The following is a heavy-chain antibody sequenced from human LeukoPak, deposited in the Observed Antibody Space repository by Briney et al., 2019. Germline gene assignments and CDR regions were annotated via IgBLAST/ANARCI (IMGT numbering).Heavy chain of an antibody. CDR2: INTNTGNP. J-gene: IGHJ4*02. D-gene: IGHD5-18*01. Sequence: GASVKVSCKASGYTFTSYAMNWVRQAPGQGLEWMGWINTNTGNPTYAQGFTGRVVFSLDTSVSTAYLQISSLKAEDTAVYYCARDYTAMGRSSFDYWGQGTLVTVSS. CDR3: ARDYTAMGRSSFDY. V-gene: IGHV7-4-1*02. CDR1: GYTFTSYA.